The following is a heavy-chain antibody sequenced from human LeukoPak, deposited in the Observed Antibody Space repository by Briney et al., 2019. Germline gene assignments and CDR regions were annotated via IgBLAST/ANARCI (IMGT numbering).Heavy chain of an antibody. Sequence: GGSLRLSCAASGFTFSSYAMSWVRQAPGKGREWVSAISGSGGSTYYADSVKGRFTISRDNSKNTLYLQMNSLRAEDTAVYYCAKDFGDTYYYDSSGYYSDYWGQGTLVTVSS. D-gene: IGHD3-22*01. V-gene: IGHV3-23*01. CDR2: ISGSGGST. J-gene: IGHJ4*02. CDR3: AKDFGDTYYYDSSGYYSDY. CDR1: GFTFSSYA.